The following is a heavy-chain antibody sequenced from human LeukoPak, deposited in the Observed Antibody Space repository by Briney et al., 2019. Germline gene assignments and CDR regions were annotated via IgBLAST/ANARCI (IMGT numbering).Heavy chain of an antibody. V-gene: IGHV4-59*08. CDR3: ARNAGTKDYYYGMDV. J-gene: IGHJ6*02. Sequence: SETLSLTCTVSGASINKYYWNWVRQPPGKGLEWIGYFFYSGSTRYNPSLKSRVTISGDMSNNQFSLRLTSLTAADTAVYYCARNAGTKDYYYGMDVWGQGTIVIVSS. D-gene: IGHD2-2*01. CDR1: GASINKYY. CDR2: FFYSGST.